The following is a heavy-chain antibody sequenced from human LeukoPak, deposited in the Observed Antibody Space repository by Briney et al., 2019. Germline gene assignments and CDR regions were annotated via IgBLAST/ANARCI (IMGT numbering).Heavy chain of an antibody. V-gene: IGHV4-34*01. CDR2: INHSGST. J-gene: IGHJ5*02. CDR1: GVSFSGYY. Sequence: SETLSLTCAVYGVSFSGYYWSWIRQPPGKGLEWIGEINHSGSTNYNPSLKSRVTISVDTSKNQFSLKLSSVTAADTAVYYCTRARNNWFDPWGQGTLVTVSS. CDR3: TRARNNWFDP.